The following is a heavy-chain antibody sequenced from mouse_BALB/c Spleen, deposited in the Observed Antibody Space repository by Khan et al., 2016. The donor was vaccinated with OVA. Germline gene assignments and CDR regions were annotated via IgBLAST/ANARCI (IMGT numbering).Heavy chain of an antibody. D-gene: IGHD1-3*01. J-gene: IGHJ2*01. Sequence: VQLQESGPGLVAPSQSLSITCTVSGFSLTSYGVHWVRQPPGKGLEWLGVIWAGGSTNYNSALMPSLSISKDNSKSQVFIKMNSLQTDDAAMYYCARLEDIWGEGTTLTVSS. CDR2: IWAGGST. CDR1: GFSLTSYG. V-gene: IGHV2-9*02. CDR3: ARLEDI.